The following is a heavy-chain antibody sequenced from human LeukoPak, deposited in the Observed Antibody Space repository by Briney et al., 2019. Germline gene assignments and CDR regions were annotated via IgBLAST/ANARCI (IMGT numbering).Heavy chain of an antibody. CDR1: GFTFSSYW. D-gene: IGHD6-19*01. Sequence: QSGGSLRLSCAASGFTFSSYWMHWVRQAPGKGLVWVSRINSDGSSTSYADSVKGRFTISRDNAKNTLYLQMNSLRAEDTAVYYCARGIVSSEWLVRNWFDPWGQGTLVTVSS. V-gene: IGHV3-74*01. CDR2: INSDGSST. CDR3: ARGIVSSEWLVRNWFDP. J-gene: IGHJ5*02.